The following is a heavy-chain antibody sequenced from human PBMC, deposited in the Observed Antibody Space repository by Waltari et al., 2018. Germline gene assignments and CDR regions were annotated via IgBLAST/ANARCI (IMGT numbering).Heavy chain of an antibody. CDR3: ARNGVTIFGVVTEFDY. J-gene: IGHJ4*02. Sequence: QVQLQESGPGLVKPSETLSLTCTVSGGSLSSYYWSWIRQPPGKGLEWIGYIYYSGSTNYNPSLKSRVTISVDTSKNQFSLKLSSVTAADTAVYYCARNGVTIFGVVTEFDYWGQGTLVTVSS. CDR2: IYYSGST. D-gene: IGHD3-3*01. CDR1: GGSLSSYY. V-gene: IGHV4-59*01.